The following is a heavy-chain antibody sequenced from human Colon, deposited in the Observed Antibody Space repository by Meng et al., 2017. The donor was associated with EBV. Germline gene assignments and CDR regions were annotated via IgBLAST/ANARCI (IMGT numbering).Heavy chain of an antibody. CDR1: GCSVSSGRYY. CDR3: ARVSSGWDYFDY. CDR2: IYYSGST. J-gene: IGHJ4*02. D-gene: IGHD6-19*01. Sequence: RKSCVGRTKPSPPLSLTCTVSGCSVSSGRYYWTWIRQHPGKGLQGFGHIYYSGSTFYNPSLKRRVIISIDTSKNQFSLNLRSVTAADTAVYYCARVSSGWDYFDYWGQGTLVTVSS. V-gene: IGHV4-31*03.